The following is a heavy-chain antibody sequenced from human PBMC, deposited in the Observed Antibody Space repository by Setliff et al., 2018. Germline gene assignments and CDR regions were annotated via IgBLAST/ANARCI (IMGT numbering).Heavy chain of an antibody. V-gene: IGHV1-69*13. CDR2: IIPIFGTA. D-gene: IGHD3-22*01. Sequence: GASVKVSCKASGGTFSSYAISWVRQAPGQGLEWKGGIIPIFGTANYAQKFQGRVTITADESTSTAYMELSSLRSEDTAVYYCARDGDNYYDSSGYYLNHAFDIWGQGTMVTVSS. CDR3: ARDGDNYYDSSGYYLNHAFDI. CDR1: GGTFSSYA. J-gene: IGHJ3*02.